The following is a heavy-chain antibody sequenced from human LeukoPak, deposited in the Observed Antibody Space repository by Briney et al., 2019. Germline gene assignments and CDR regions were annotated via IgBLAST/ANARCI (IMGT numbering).Heavy chain of an antibody. D-gene: IGHD6-6*01. J-gene: IGHJ4*02. CDR3: ARGALYSNSPDYFDY. CDR2: IIPIFGTA. Sequence: SVKVSCKASGGTFSSYAISWVRQAPGQGLEWMGGIIPIFGTANYAQKFQGRVTITADESTSTAYMELSSLRSEDTAVYYCARGALYSNSPDYFDYWGQGTLVTVSS. CDR1: GGTFSSYA. V-gene: IGHV1-69*13.